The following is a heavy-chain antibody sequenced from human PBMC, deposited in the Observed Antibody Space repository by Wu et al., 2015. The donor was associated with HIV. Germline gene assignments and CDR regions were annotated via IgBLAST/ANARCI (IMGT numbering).Heavy chain of an antibody. CDR1: EHTFTGYY. V-gene: IGHV1-2*02. CDR2: INSISGGT. CDR3: ARDPSGLYCSEGTCKFAHFDH. J-gene: IGHJ5*02. D-gene: IGHD6-25*01. Sequence: QVQLVQSGAEVKKPGASVKVSCKASEHTFTGYYIHWVRQAPGQGLEWMGCINSISGGTNYAQKLQGRVTMAWDTSIKTAYMELTRLKSDDTAVYYCARDPSGLYCSEGTCKFAHFDHWGQGTPVTVSS.